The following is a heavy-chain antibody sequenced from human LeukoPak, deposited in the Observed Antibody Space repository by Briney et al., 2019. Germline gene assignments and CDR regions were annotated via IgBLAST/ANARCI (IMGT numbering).Heavy chain of an antibody. Sequence: SGTLSLTCAVYGGSFSGYYWSWIRQPPGKGLEWIGEINHSGSTNYNPSLKSRVTISVDTSKNQFSLKLSSVTAADTAVYYCARANTADYGDYYYYYGMDVWGQGTTVTVSS. D-gene: IGHD4-17*01. CDR1: GGSFSGYY. J-gene: IGHJ6*02. CDR2: INHSGST. V-gene: IGHV4-34*01. CDR3: ARANTADYGDYYYYYGMDV.